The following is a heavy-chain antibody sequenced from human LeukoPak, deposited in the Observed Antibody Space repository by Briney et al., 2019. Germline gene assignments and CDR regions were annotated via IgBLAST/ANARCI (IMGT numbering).Heavy chain of an antibody. D-gene: IGHD2-2*01. CDR3: ARLKCISTTCPSRYVMDV. V-gene: IGHV4-59*01. CDR2: IYYSGST. Sequence: SENLSLTCSVSGGSISSYYWSWIRQPPGKGLEYIGYIYYSGSTNYNPSLKSRVTISVDTSKDQFSLNLTSVTAADTAVYYCARLKCISTTCPSRYVMDVWGQGTTVTVSS. CDR1: GGSISSYY. J-gene: IGHJ6*02.